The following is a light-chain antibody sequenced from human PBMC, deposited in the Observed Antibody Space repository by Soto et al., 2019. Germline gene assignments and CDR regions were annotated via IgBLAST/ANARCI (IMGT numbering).Light chain of an antibody. Sequence: QSALTQPASVSGSPGQSITISCTGTTSDVSIYNYVSWYQQHPGKAPKLMIYGVSNRPSGVSNRFSGAKSGHTASLTISGLQVEDEADYYCCSYTSSTTYVFGPGTKVTVL. J-gene: IGLJ1*01. V-gene: IGLV2-14*01. CDR2: GVS. CDR1: TSDVSIYNY. CDR3: CSYTSSTTYV.